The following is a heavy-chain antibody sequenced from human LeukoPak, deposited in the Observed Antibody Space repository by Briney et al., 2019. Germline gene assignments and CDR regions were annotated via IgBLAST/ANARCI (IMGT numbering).Heavy chain of an antibody. J-gene: IGHJ4*02. CDR1: GGAIISDNFY. CDR2: INYSVTT. CDR3: GRLFDS. V-gene: IGHV4-39*01. Sequence: SETLSLTCTVSGGAIISDNFYWGWVRPPPGKGLGWVGSINYSVTTYYNPSLRSRVSISVDTSRTQFFLRLNSVTAADTAVYYCGRLFDSWGQGILVTVSS.